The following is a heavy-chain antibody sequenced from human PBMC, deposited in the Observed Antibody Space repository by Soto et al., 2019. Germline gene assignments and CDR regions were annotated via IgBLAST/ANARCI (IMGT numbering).Heavy chain of an antibody. V-gene: IGHV3-30*03. D-gene: IGHD2-21*02. CDR3: AIVRVTDSPLDH. J-gene: IGHJ4*02. Sequence: QVHLVESGGGVVQPGTSLTLTCTASGFTFRSRGMHWVRQAPGKGLEWLAFLAYDGSQNFYADSVKGRFSISRDNTKNTLYLHMSSLTAEDTAIYYCAIVRVTDSPLDHWGPGTLVTVSS. CDR2: LAYDGSQN. CDR1: GFTFRSRG.